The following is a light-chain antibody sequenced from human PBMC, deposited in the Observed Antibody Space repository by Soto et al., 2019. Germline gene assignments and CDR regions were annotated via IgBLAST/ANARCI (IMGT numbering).Light chain of an antibody. CDR1: QSISNY. J-gene: IGKJ1*01. CDR2: AAS. Sequence: DIQMTQSPSSLSASVGDRVTITCRASQSISNYLNWYQQKPGRAPKLLIYAASSLQSGVPSRFSGSGAGTDFTLTISSLQPEDFATYYCQQSYSIPQTFGQGTKVDIK. V-gene: IGKV1-39*01. CDR3: QQSYSIPQT.